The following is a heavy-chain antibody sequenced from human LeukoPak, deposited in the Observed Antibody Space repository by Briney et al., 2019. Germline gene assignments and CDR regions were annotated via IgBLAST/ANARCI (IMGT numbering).Heavy chain of an antibody. D-gene: IGHD2-15*01. CDR1: GGSISSYY. CDR3: ARGDCSGGSCYNEPFDY. CDR2: IYYSGST. V-gene: IGHV4-59*01. J-gene: IGHJ4*02. Sequence: KPSETLSLTCTVSGGSISSYYWSWIRQPPGKGLEWIGYIYYSGSTNYNPSLKSRVTISVDTSKNQFSLKLSSVTAADTAVYYCARGDCSGGSCYNEPFDYWGQGTLVTVSS.